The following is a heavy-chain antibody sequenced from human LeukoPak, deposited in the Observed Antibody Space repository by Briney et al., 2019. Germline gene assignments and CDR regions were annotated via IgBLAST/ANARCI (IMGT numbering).Heavy chain of an antibody. CDR1: GGSISSYY. CDR2: ISSSGST. J-gene: IGHJ5*02. V-gene: IGHV4-59*01. D-gene: IGHD3-10*01. Sequence: SETLSLTCTVSGGSISSYYWSWIRQPPGRGLEWIGYISSSGSTNYNPSLKSRVTISVDTSKNEFSLKLSSVTAADTAVYFCARAMNTMLRGILVGHWFDPWGQGTLVTVSS. CDR3: ARAMNTMLRGILVGHWFDP.